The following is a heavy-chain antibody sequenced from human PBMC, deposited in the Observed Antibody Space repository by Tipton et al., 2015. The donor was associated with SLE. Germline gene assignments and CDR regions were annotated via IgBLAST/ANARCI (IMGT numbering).Heavy chain of an antibody. J-gene: IGHJ3*02. D-gene: IGHD6-13*01. Sequence: TLSLTCAVSGYSISSGYYWGWIRQPPGKGLEWIGRIYSKGSTNSNPSLKSRVTISLDTSKNQFSLKLRSVTAADTAVYYCARHHSSSWLDAFDIWGQGTMVTVSS. CDR3: ARHHSSSWLDAFDI. CDR1: GYSISSGYY. CDR2: IYSKGST. V-gene: IGHV4-38-2*01.